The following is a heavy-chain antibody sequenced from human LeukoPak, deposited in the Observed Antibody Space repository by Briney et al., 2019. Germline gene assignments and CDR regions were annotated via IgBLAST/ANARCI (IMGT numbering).Heavy chain of an antibody. Sequence: GSLRLSCAASGFTFSSYSMNWVRQAPGKGLEWVSSISSSSYIYYADSVKGRFTISRDNAKNSLYLQMNSLRAEDTAVYYCARGSDRGITLIPDAFDIWGQGTMVTVSS. CDR2: ISSSSYI. V-gene: IGHV3-21*04. D-gene: IGHD3-22*01. CDR1: GFTFSSYS. CDR3: ARGSDRGITLIPDAFDI. J-gene: IGHJ3*02.